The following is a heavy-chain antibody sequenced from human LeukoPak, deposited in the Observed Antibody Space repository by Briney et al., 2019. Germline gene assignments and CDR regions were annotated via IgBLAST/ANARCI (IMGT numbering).Heavy chain of an antibody. D-gene: IGHD1-14*01. Sequence: ASETLSLTCTISGGSISSSSYYWGWIRQPPGKGLEWIGSIYYSGSTYYNPSLKSRVTISVDTSKNQFSLKLSSVTAADTAVYYCAKLFWGTTDWFDPWGQGTLVTVSS. CDR2: IYYSGST. V-gene: IGHV4-39*01. J-gene: IGHJ5*02. CDR1: GGSISSSSYY. CDR3: AKLFWGTTDWFDP.